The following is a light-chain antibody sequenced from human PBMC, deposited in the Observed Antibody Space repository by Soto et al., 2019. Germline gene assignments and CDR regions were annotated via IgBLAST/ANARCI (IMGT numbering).Light chain of an antibody. J-gene: IGLJ3*02. Sequence: QSALTQPASVSASPGQSITISCTGTSSDIGSYNLVSWYQKHPDKAPRLIIYEDNKRPSGVSSRFSGSKSASTASLAISGLQSDDEAHYYCAAWDDSLDGPWVFGGGTKLTVL. CDR2: EDN. CDR3: AAWDDSLDGPWV. V-gene: IGLV2-14*02. CDR1: SSDIGSYNL.